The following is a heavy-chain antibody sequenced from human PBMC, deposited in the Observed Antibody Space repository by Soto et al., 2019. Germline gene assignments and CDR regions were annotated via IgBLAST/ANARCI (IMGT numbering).Heavy chain of an antibody. V-gene: IGHV3-23*01. J-gene: IGHJ4*02. CDR2: ISGSAGT. CDR3: AKEKDYDFNWGSDRFTSHY. Sequence: GGSLRLSCTASGFTFRTYAMTWFRQAPGKGLEWVSAISGSAGTFYATSVKGRFAISRDNSRSTVYLQMHSLRAEDSAIYYCAKEKDYDFNWGSDRFTSHYWGRGTLVTVSS. D-gene: IGHD3-16*02. CDR1: GFTFRTYA.